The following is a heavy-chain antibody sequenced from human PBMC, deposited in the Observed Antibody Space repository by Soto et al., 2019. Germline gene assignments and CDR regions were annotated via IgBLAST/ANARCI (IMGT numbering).Heavy chain of an antibody. Sequence: EVQLVESGGGLVQPGGSLKLSCAASGFTFSGSAIHWVRQASGKGLEWVSRIKSRADNYATGYAASVNGRFTISRDDSKNTAFLQMNSLRTEDTAVYYCVRYPDGGSLDYWGQGTLVTVSS. CDR2: IKSRADNYAT. J-gene: IGHJ4*02. D-gene: IGHD6-25*01. CDR3: VRYPDGGSLDY. V-gene: IGHV3-73*02. CDR1: GFTFSGSA.